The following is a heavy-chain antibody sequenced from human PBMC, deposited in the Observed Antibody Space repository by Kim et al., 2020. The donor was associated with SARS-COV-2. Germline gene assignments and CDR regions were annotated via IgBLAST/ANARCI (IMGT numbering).Heavy chain of an antibody. Sequence: YADSVNGRFTITRDNAKNSLYLQMNSLGAEDTALYYCAKDSGYSSSWYASWGQGTLVTVSS. V-gene: IGHV3-9*01. CDR3: AKDSGYSSSWYAS. J-gene: IGHJ4*02. D-gene: IGHD6-13*01.